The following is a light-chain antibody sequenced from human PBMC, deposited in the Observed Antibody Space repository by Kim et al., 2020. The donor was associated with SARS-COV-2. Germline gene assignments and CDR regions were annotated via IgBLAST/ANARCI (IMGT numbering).Light chain of an antibody. CDR3: QQYYSNPLT. CDR2: WAS. Sequence: ATINCKSSQSVLYSSNNKNNLAWYQQKPGQPPKLLIYWASTRESGVPDRFRGSGSGTDFTLTISSLQAEDVAVYYCQQYYSNPLTFGGGTKVDIK. CDR1: QSVLYSSNNKNN. V-gene: IGKV4-1*01. J-gene: IGKJ4*01.